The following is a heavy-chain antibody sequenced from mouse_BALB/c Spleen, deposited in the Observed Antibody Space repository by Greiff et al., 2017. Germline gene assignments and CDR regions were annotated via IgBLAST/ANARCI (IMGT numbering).Heavy chain of an antibody. Sequence: VQLQQSGPGLVKPSQSLSLTCSVTGYSITSGYYWNWIRQFPGNKLEWMGYISYDGSNNYNPSLKNRISITRDTSKNQFFLKLNSVTTEDTATYYCAHGNPFAYWGQGTLVTVSA. CDR1: GYSITSGYY. D-gene: IGHD2-1*01. CDR3: AHGNPFAY. V-gene: IGHV3-6*02. J-gene: IGHJ3*01. CDR2: ISYDGSN.